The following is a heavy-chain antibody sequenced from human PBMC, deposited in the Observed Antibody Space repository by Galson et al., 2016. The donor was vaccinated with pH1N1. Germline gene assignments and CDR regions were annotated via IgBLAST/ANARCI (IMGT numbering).Heavy chain of an antibody. CDR2: ISYNGFIK. Sequence: SLRLSCAASGFTFNKYNMHWVRQAPGKGLEWVAVISYNGFIKNYADSVKGRITISRDNSKNTLSLQMNSLRPEDTAVYYCANENFGDYETYYYGLDAWGLGTTVTVSS. V-gene: IGHV3-30-3*02. D-gene: IGHD4-17*01. CDR1: GFTFNKYN. J-gene: IGHJ6*02. CDR3: ANENFGDYETYYYGLDA.